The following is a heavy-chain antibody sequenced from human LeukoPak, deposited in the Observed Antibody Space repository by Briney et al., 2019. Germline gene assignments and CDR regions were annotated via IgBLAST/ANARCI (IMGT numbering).Heavy chain of an antibody. Sequence: GGSLRLSCAASGFTFSSYSMTWVRQAPGKGLEWVSSISSSSSYIYYADSVKGRFTISRDNAKNSLYLQMNSLRAEDTAVYYCARDKDYDFWSGYPDAFDIWGQGTMVTVSS. J-gene: IGHJ3*02. D-gene: IGHD3-3*01. CDR2: ISSSSSYI. CDR1: GFTFSSYS. CDR3: ARDKDYDFWSGYPDAFDI. V-gene: IGHV3-21*01.